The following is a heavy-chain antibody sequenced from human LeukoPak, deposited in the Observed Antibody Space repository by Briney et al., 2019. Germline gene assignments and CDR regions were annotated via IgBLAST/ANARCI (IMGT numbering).Heavy chain of an antibody. CDR3: ARAAGAFDV. V-gene: IGHV1-2*06. Sequence: GAPVEVSCKASGYTFIDNYMHWVRQAPGQGLEWMGRINPNTGGTNYAQKFQGRITMTRDTSITTVYMELSSLRSDDMAVYYCARAAGAFDVWGQGTMVTVSS. CDR2: INPNTGGT. J-gene: IGHJ3*01. CDR1: GYTFIDNY.